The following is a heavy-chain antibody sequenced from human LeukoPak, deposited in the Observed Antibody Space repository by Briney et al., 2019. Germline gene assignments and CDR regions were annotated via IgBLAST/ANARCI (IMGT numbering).Heavy chain of an antibody. D-gene: IGHD1-14*01. V-gene: IGHV3-30-3*01. CDR1: GFMFSTYA. CDR2: ISYDGSDE. Sequence: GGSLRLSCAASGFMFSTYAMHWVRQAPGKGLEWVAVISYDGSDEYYADSVKGRFTISRDNSQNTLYLQMNSLRAEDTAVYYCATDVYGSDYWGQGTLVTVSS. CDR3: ATDVYGSDY. J-gene: IGHJ4*02.